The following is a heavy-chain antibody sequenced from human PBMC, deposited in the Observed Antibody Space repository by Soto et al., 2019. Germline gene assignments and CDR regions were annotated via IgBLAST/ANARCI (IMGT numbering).Heavy chain of an antibody. CDR1: GGSISSGDYY. Sequence: SETLSLTCTVSGGSISSGDYYWSWIRQPPGKGLEWIGYIYYSGSTYYNPSLKSRVTISVDTSKNQFSLKLSSVTAADTAVYYCARVTCADNWFDPWGQVTLVPVSS. CDR2: IYYSGST. CDR3: ARVTCADNWFDP. J-gene: IGHJ5*02. V-gene: IGHV4-30-4*01.